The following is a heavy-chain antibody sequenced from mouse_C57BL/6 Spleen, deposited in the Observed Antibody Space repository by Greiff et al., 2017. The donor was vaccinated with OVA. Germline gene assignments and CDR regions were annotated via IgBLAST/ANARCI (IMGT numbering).Heavy chain of an antibody. CDR3: ARIDGYVDD. CDR1: GYTFTSYW. CDR2: IDPYDSET. D-gene: IGHD2-3*01. V-gene: IGHV1-52*01. Sequence: QVQLQQPGAELVRPGSSVKLSCKASGYTFTSYWMHWVKQRPIQGLEWIGNIDPYDSETHYNQKFKDKATLTGDKSSSTPYIQLSSLTSADAAFYYCARIDGYVDDWGQGTTLTVSS. J-gene: IGHJ2*01.